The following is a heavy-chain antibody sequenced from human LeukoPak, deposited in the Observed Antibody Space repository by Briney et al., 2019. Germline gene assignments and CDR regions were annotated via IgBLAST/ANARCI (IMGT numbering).Heavy chain of an antibody. J-gene: IGHJ6*03. CDR2: IYTSGST. CDR3: ARDRPGYSYGYNYYYMDV. CDR1: GGSMSSGSYY. V-gene: IGHV4-61*02. Sequence: PSETLSLTCTVSGGSMSSGSYYWSWIRQPAGKGLEWIGRIYTSGSTNYNPSLKSRVTISVDTSKNQFSLKLSSVTAADTAVYYCARDRPGYSYGYNYYYMDVWGKGTTVTISS. D-gene: IGHD5-18*01.